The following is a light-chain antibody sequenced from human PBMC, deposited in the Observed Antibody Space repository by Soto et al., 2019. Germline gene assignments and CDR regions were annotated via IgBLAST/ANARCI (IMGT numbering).Light chain of an antibody. V-gene: IGKV3-15*01. CDR2: ATS. Sequence: EIVMTQSPATLYVSQGGRATLSCRASQSISDTLAWYQQKPGQAPRLLIYATSTRATGIPARFSGSGSGTEFTLTISSLQSEDFAVYYCQQYGSSPRTFGGGTKVDIK. CDR1: QSISDT. CDR3: QQYGSSPRT. J-gene: IGKJ4*01.